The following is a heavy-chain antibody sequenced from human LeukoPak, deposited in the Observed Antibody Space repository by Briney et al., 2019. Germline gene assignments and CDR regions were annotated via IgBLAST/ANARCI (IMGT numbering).Heavy chain of an antibody. CDR3: AKDQGVVVVPAALFDP. V-gene: IGHV3-23*01. D-gene: IGHD2-2*01. CDR1: GGTFSSYA. J-gene: IGHJ5*02. Sequence: SCKASGGTFSSYAMSWVRQAPGKGLEWVSAISGSGGSTYYADSVKGRFTISRDNSKNTPYLQMNSLRAEDTAVYYCAKDQGVVVVPAALFDPWGQGTLVTVSS. CDR2: ISGSGGST.